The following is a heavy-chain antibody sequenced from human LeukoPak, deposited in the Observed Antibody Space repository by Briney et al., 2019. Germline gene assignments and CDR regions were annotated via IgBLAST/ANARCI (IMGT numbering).Heavy chain of an antibody. Sequence: GGSLRLSCSASGFTFSSFAMSWVRQAPGKGLEWVSAISGSGGGTYYADSVKGRFTISRDNSKNTLYLQMNSLRAEDTAVYRCAKDVAYYYDSSGYALPYYFDYWGQGTLVTVSS. CDR2: ISGSGGGT. CDR3: AKDVAYYYDSSGYALPYYFDY. CDR1: GFTFSSFA. D-gene: IGHD3-22*01. V-gene: IGHV3-23*01. J-gene: IGHJ4*02.